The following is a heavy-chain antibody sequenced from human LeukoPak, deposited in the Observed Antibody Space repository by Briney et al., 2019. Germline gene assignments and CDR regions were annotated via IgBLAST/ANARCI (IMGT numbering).Heavy chain of an antibody. CDR2: ISDSGADT. V-gene: IGHV3-23*01. D-gene: IGHD5-12*01. CDR3: AKTGWSGYDYTNY. J-gene: IGHJ4*02. Sequence: GGSLRLSCAASGFTVSSKYMTWVRQAPGKGLEWVSVISDSGADTYYADSVKGRFTISRDNSKNTLYLQMNSLRAEDTAVYYCAKTGWSGYDYTNYWGQGTLVTVSS. CDR1: GFTVSSKY.